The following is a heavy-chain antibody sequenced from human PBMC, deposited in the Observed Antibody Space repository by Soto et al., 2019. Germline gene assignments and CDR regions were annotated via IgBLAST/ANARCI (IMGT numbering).Heavy chain of an antibody. CDR1: GFTFSNSA. V-gene: IGHV3-23*01. CDR2: IDNGGST. D-gene: IGHD6-25*01. Sequence: GGSLRLSCAASGFTFSNSAMSWVRQAPGKGPEWVSTIDNGGSTFYGNSVKGRFTISRDNSKNTLSLQMNSLRADDTAIYYCARSSPRAATLFYWGQGTLVTVSS. CDR3: ARSSPRAATLFY. J-gene: IGHJ4*02.